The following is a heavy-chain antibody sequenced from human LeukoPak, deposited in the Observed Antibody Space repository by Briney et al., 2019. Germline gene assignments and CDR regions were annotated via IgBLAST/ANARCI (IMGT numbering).Heavy chain of an antibody. D-gene: IGHD4-17*01. J-gene: IGHJ4*02. V-gene: IGHV3-21*01. CDR1: GFTFSSYS. Sequence: PGGSLRLSCAASGFTFSSYSMNWVRQAPGKGLEWVSSISSSSSYIYYADSVKGRSTISRDNAKNSLYLQMNSLRAEDTAVYYCARAAVTTVDYWGQGTLVTVSS. CDR2: ISSSSSYI. CDR3: ARAAVTTVDY.